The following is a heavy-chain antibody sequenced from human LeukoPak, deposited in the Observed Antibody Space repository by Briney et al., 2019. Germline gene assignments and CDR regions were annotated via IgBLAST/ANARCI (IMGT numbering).Heavy chain of an antibody. D-gene: IGHD3-22*01. V-gene: IGHV4-34*01. J-gene: IGHJ4*02. CDR3: ARSSRYYYDSSGSNGGDY. CDR2: INHSGDT. Sequence: PSETLSLTCAVYGGSFSGYYWGWIRQPPGKGLEWIGEINHSGDTNYSPSLESRVTISVDTSKNQFSLKLRSVTAADTAVYYCARSSRYYYDSSGSNGGDYWGQGTLVTVSS. CDR1: GGSFSGYY.